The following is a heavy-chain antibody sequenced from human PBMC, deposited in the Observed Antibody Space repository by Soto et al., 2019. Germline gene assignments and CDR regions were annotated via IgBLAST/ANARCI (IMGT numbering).Heavy chain of an antibody. CDR3: AKDRGYCTNGVCSMGMDV. Sequence: GGSLRFSCAASGFTFSSYAMSWVRQAPGKGLEWVSAISGSGGSTYYADSVKGRFTISRDNSKNTLYLQMNSLRAEDTAVYYCAKDRGYCTNGVCSMGMDVWGQGTTVTVSS. J-gene: IGHJ6*02. V-gene: IGHV3-23*01. CDR1: GFTFSSYA. CDR2: ISGSGGST. D-gene: IGHD2-8*01.